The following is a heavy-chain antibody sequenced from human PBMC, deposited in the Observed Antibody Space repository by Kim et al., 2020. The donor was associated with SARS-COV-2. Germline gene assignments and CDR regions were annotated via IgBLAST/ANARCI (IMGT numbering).Heavy chain of an antibody. V-gene: IGHV3-23*01. Sequence: YYADSMKGRFTLSIDNSRNTRYLQMNSRGAEDTAGYYCAKPGSVGLSPLDSWGQGTLVTVSS. J-gene: IGHJ4*02. D-gene: IGHD3-10*01. CDR3: AKPGSVGLSPLDS.